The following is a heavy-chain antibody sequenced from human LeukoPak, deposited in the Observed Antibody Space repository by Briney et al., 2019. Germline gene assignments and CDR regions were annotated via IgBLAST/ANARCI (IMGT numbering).Heavy chain of an antibody. J-gene: IGHJ4*02. CDR2: LFYTGST. CDR3: ASGSYSSGWHPYFDS. V-gene: IGHV4-39*01. CDR1: GGSLSRSNYY. Sequence: SETLSLTCSVSGGSLSRSNYYWGCIRQPPGKGLEWIGSLFYTGSTYYNPSLKSRVTISVDTSKNQFSLNLSSVTAADTAIYYCASGSYSSGWHPYFDSWGQGTLVTVSS. D-gene: IGHD6-19*01.